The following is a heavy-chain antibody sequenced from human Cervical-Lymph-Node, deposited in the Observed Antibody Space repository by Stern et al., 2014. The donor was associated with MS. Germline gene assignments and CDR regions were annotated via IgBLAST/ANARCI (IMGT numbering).Heavy chain of an antibody. V-gene: IGHV1-69*01. Sequence: QMQLVQSGAEVQKPGSSVKVSCRASGGTFSSSDISWVRQAPGQGLEWMGGIFPIIETANYAQKYQGRVTITADESTSTAYMELSSLRSEDTDIYYCALGGFGHYFEYWGQGTLVTVSS. J-gene: IGHJ4*02. CDR3: ALGGFGHYFEY. D-gene: IGHD3-10*01. CDR1: GGTFSSSD. CDR2: IFPIIETA.